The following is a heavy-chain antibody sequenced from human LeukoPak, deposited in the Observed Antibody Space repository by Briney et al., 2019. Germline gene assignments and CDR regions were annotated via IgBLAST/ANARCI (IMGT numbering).Heavy chain of an antibody. J-gene: IGHJ4*02. Sequence: GGSLRLSCAASGFNVNTNYMTWVRQAPGKGLEWVANIRQDGSEKCYVDSVKGRFTISRDNAKNSLYLQMNSLRAEDTAVYYCARDGISGSYLDYWGQGTLVTVSS. V-gene: IGHV3-7*01. CDR2: IRQDGSEK. CDR1: GFNVNTNY. CDR3: ARDGISGSYLDY. D-gene: IGHD1-26*01.